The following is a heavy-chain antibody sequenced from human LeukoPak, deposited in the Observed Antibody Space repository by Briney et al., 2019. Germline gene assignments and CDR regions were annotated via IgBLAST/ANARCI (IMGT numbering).Heavy chain of an antibody. V-gene: IGHV3-74*01. CDR3: ARETFIALDV. J-gene: IGHJ6*02. Sequence: GGSLRLSCAASGFTFSGVWMQWVRQAPGKGLVWVSRMNSDGSNINYADSVKGRFTISRDNAKNTLYLQMNSLSAEDTAVYYCARETFIALDVWGQGTTVTVSS. CDR1: GFTFSGVW. CDR2: MNSDGSNI. D-gene: IGHD2/OR15-2a*01.